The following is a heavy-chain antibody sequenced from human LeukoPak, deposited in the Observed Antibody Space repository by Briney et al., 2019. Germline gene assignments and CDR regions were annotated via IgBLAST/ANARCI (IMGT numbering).Heavy chain of an antibody. J-gene: IGHJ2*01. D-gene: IGHD3-22*01. Sequence: GASVKVSCKASGYTLTSYYMHWVRQAPGQGLEWMGIINPSGGSTSYAQKFQGRVTMTRDTSTSTVYMELSSLRSEDTAVYYCARSIVVVINRNWYFDLWGRGTLVTVSS. CDR1: GYTLTSYY. CDR3: ARSIVVVINRNWYFDL. CDR2: INPSGGST. V-gene: IGHV1-46*01.